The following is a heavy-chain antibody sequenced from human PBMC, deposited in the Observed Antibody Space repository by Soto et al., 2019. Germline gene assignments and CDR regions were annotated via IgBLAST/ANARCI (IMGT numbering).Heavy chain of an antibody. CDR1: GFTFGGYW. CDR3: ARAEVDY. J-gene: IGHJ4*02. Sequence: GGSLRLSCAASGFTFGGYWMHWVRQAPGKGPEWVSRMTSDGRTVQYADSVKGRFTVSRDNAKSTLYLQMNSLRVEDTAVYYCARAEVDYWGPGTLVTVSS. V-gene: IGHV3-74*03. CDR2: MTSDGRTV.